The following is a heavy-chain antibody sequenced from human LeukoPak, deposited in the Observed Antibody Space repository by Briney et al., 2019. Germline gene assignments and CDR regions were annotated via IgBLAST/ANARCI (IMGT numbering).Heavy chain of an antibody. V-gene: IGHV3-11*04. CDR1: GFTFSDYY. D-gene: IGHD3-22*01. CDR2: ISSSGSTI. CDR3: ARSTYYYDSSGWGGYFDY. Sequence: PGGSLRLPCAASGFTFSDYYMSWIRQAPGKGLEWVSYISSSGSTIYYADSVKGRFTISRDNAKNSLYLQMNSLRAEDTAVYYCARSTYYYDSSGWGGYFDYWGQGTLVTVPS. J-gene: IGHJ4*02.